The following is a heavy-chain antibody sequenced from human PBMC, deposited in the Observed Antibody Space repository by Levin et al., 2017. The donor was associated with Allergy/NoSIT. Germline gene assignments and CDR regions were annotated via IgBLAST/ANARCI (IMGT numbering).Heavy chain of an antibody. CDR3: ARGIVGAAGADY. CDR2: INPNSGGT. Sequence: ASVKVSCKASGYTFTGYYMHWVRQAPGQGLEWMGWINPNSGGTNYAQKFQGRVTMPRDTSISTAYMELTRLRSDDTAVDYCARGIVGAAGADYWGQGTLVTVSS. CDR1: GYTFTGYY. J-gene: IGHJ4*02. D-gene: IGHD1-26*01. V-gene: IGHV1-2*02.